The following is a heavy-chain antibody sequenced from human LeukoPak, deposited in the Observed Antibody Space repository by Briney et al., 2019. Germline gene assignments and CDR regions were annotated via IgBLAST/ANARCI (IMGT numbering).Heavy chain of an antibody. CDR3: AAAAGIWFDP. CDR1: GGSFSGFY. Sequence: PSETLSLTCAVYGGSFSGFYWSWIRQPPGKGLEWIGEINHSGSTNYNPSLKSRVTISVDTSKNQFSLKLSSVTAADTAVYYCAAAAGIWFDPWGRGTLVTVSS. CDR2: INHSGST. V-gene: IGHV4-34*01. D-gene: IGHD6-13*01. J-gene: IGHJ5*02.